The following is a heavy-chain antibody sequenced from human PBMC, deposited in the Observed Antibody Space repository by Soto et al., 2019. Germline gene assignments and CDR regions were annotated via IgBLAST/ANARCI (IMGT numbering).Heavy chain of an antibody. CDR2: ISPYSGKK. D-gene: IGHD3-9*01. V-gene: IGHV1-18*01. CDR3: TRDRLTLTTSLIFDF. Sequence: QVQLVQSGAEVKKPGASVKVSCKASGYTFTNYGIAWVRQAPGQGLEWMGWISPYSGKKDYRQNLQGRVTMTADTSTTTAYMELRSLRSDDTAVYYCTRDRLTLTTSLIFDFWGQGTLVTVSS. J-gene: IGHJ4*02. CDR1: GYTFTNYG.